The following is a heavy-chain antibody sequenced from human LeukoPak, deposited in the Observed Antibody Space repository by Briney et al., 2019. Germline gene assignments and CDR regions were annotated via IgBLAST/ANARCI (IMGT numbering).Heavy chain of an antibody. CDR1: GGSFSGYY. V-gene: IGHV4-34*01. Sequence: SETLSLTCAVYGGSFSGYYWSWIRQPPGKGLEWIGEINHSGSTNYNPSLKSRVTISVDTSKNQFSLKLSSVTAADTAVYYCARGLVRGDCSSTSCSNWFNPWGQGTLATVSS. J-gene: IGHJ5*02. D-gene: IGHD2-2*01. CDR3: ARGLVRGDCSSTSCSNWFNP. CDR2: INHSGST.